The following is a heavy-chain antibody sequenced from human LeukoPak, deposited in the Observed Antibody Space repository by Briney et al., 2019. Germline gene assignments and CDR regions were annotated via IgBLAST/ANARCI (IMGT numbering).Heavy chain of an antibody. D-gene: IGHD6-13*01. CDR1: GASISSGSYY. Sequence: PSQTLSLTCTVSGASISSGSYYWSWIRQPAGKGLEWVGRISSSESTNYNPSLKSRVSISADTSKNQVSLRLNSVTAADTAVYYCARGHIAAAGNFDYWGQGTLVTVSS. CDR3: ARGHIAAAGNFDY. V-gene: IGHV4-61*02. J-gene: IGHJ4*02. CDR2: ISSSEST.